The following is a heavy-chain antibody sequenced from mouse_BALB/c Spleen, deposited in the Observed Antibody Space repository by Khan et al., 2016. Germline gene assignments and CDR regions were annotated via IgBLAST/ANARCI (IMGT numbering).Heavy chain of an antibody. D-gene: IGHD1-1*01. V-gene: IGHV1S137*01. CDR2: ISTYYGDA. J-gene: IGHJ2*01. CDR1: GYTFTDYA. Sequence: QVQLQQSGAELVRPGVSVKLSCKGSGYTFTDYAMHWVKQSHAKSLEWIGVISTYYGDASYNQKFKGKATMTVDKSSSTAYMELARLTSEDSAIYYCARDYGSSYFDYWGQGTTLTVSS. CDR3: ARDYGSSYFDY.